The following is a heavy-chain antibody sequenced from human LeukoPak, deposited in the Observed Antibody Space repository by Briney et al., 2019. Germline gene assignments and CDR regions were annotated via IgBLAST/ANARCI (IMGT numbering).Heavy chain of an antibody. J-gene: IGHJ5*02. D-gene: IGHD3-10*01. Sequence: SETLSLTCTVSGGSISSYYWSWIRQPPGKGLEWIGYIYYSGSTNYNPSLKSRVTISVDTSKNQFSLKLSSVTAADTAVYYCARGPGESGTYWFDPWGQGTLVTVSS. CDR2: IYYSGST. CDR1: GGSISSYY. CDR3: ARGPGESGTYWFDP. V-gene: IGHV4-59*12.